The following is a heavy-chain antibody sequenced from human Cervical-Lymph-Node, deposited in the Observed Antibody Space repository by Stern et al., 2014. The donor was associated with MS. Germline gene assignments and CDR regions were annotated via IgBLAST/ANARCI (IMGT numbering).Heavy chain of an antibody. D-gene: IGHD6-19*01. CDR3: ARDRVAVAGRFDP. V-gene: IGHV1-3*01. CDR2: INAGNGNT. J-gene: IGHJ5*02. CDR1: GYTFTSYA. Sequence: VQLVESGAEVKKPGASVKVSCKASGYTFTSYAMHWVRQAPGQRLEWMGWINAGNGNTKYSQKFQGRVTITRDTSASTAYMELSSLRSEDTAVYYCARDRVAVAGRFDPWGQGTLVTVSS.